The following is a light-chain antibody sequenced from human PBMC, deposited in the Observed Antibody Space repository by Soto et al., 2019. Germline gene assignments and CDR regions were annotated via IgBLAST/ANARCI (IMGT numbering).Light chain of an antibody. CDR1: QSVTTE. V-gene: IGKV3-20*01. Sequence: VLTQSPGTLSLSPGERATLSCRPSQSVTTELAWYQQKPGQAPRLIIRSASSRATGVPDRITGSGSGTDFTLTISRLGAEDFAVYYCQQYGGSTRPFGQGTKVDIK. CDR3: QQYGGSTRP. J-gene: IGKJ1*01. CDR2: SAS.